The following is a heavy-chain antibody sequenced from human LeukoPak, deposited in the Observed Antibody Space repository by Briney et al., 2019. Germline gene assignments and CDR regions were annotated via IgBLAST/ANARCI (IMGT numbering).Heavy chain of an antibody. Sequence: ASVKVSCKASGYTFTSYYNHWERQAPGQGLEWMGIINPSGGGSATYAQKFQGRVTMTSDTSTSTVYMELSSLRSEDTAVYYCVRDRGEDLRDYYYGMDVWGQGTTVIVSS. CDR1: GYTFTSYY. CDR3: VRDRGEDLRDYYYGMDV. CDR2: INPSGGGSA. J-gene: IGHJ6*02. D-gene: IGHD3-16*01. V-gene: IGHV1-46*01.